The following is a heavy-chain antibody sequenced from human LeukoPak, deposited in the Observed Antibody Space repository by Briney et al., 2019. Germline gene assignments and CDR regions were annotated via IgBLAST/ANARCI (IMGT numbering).Heavy chain of an antibody. D-gene: IGHD4-17*01. CDR2: IYTSGST. J-gene: IGHJ6*03. CDR3: ARERSVNYYYYYMDV. V-gene: IGHV4-4*07. Sequence: SETLSLTCTVSGGFISSYYWSWIRQPAGKGLEWIGRIYTSGSTNYNPSLKSRVTMSVDTSKNQFSLKLSSVTAADTAVYYCARERSVNYYYYYMDVWGKGTTVTVSS. CDR1: GGFISSYY.